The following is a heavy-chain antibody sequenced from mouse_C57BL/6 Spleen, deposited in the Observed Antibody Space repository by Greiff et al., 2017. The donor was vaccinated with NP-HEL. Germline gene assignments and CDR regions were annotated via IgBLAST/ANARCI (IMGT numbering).Heavy chain of an antibody. Sequence: EVQGVESGGGLVQPGGSMKLSCAASGFTFSDAWMDWVRQSPEKGLEWVAEIRNKANNHATYYAESVKGRFTISRDDSKSSVYLQMNSLRAEDTGIYYCTRAPLFSYHYAMDYWGQGTSVTVSS. D-gene: IGHD1-1*01. J-gene: IGHJ4*01. CDR2: IRNKANNHAT. CDR1: GFTFSDAW. V-gene: IGHV6-6*01. CDR3: TRAPLFSYHYAMDY.